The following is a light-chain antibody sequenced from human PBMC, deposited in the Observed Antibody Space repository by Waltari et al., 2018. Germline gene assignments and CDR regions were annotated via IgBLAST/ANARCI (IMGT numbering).Light chain of an antibody. CDR3: SSYKTDRTVV. V-gene: IGLV2-14*01. CDR1: STDIGAYSY. J-gene: IGLJ2*01. CDR2: DVF. Sequence: QSALTQPASVSGSPGQSITISCIGTSTDIGAYSYVSWYQQHPGKAPTLLIFDVFERPSGVSVLFSGSKSGNTPSLTISGLQAEDEAEYFCSSYKTDRTVVFGGGTTVTVL.